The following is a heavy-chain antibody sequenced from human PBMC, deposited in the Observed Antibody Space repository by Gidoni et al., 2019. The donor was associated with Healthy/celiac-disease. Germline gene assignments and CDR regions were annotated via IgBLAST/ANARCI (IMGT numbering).Heavy chain of an antibody. CDR3: ARDRYYYDSSPVGYGMDV. J-gene: IGHJ6*02. D-gene: IGHD3-22*01. CDR2: IYYSGST. V-gene: IGHV4-31*03. Sequence: QVQLQESGPGLVKPSPTLSLTCTVSGGSISSGGYYWSWIRQHPGKGLEWIGYIYYSGSTYYNPSLKSRVTISVDTSKNQFSLKLSSVTAADTAVYYCARDRYYYDSSPVGYGMDVWGQGTTVTVSS. CDR1: GGSISSGGYY.